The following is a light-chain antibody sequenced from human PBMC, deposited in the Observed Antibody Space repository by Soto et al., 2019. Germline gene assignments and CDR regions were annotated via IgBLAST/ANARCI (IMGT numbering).Light chain of an antibody. V-gene: IGLV1-40*01. J-gene: IGLJ2*01. CDR1: SSNIGAGYD. Sequence: QSVLTQPPSVSGAPGQRVTISCTGSSSNIGAGYDVHWYQQLPGTAPKLLIYGNSNRPSGVPDRFSGSKSGTSASLAITGLQAGDAADYYCQSYDSSLSAVVFGGGTKVTVL. CDR3: QSYDSSLSAVV. CDR2: GNS.